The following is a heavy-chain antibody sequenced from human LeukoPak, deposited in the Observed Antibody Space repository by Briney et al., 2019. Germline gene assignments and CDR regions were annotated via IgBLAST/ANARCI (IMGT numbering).Heavy chain of an antibody. CDR2: INPNSGGT. Sequence: ASVKVSCKASGYTFTGYYMHWVRQAPGQGLEWMGWINPNSGGTNYAQKFQGRVTMTRDTSISTAYMELSSLRSEDTAVYYCARSYSGFDPRGDPYNWFDPWGQGTLVTVSS. CDR1: GYTFTGYY. J-gene: IGHJ5*02. CDR3: ARSYSGFDPRGDPYNWFDP. V-gene: IGHV1-2*02. D-gene: IGHD5-12*01.